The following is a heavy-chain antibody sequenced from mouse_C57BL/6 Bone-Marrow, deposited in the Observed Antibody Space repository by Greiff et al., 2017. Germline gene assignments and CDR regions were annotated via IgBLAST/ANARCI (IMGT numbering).Heavy chain of an antibody. CDR1: GYTFTSYW. V-gene: IGHV1-7*01. D-gene: IGHD1-1*01. J-gene: IGHJ2*01. CDR2: INPSSGYT. CDR3: AITDYGGD. Sequence: QVQLQQSGAELAKPGASVKLSCKASGYTFTSYWMHWVKQRPGKGLEWIGYINPSSGYTKYNQKFKDKATLTADKSSSTANMQLISLTSEDSAVYYCAITDYGGDWGQGTTLTVSS.